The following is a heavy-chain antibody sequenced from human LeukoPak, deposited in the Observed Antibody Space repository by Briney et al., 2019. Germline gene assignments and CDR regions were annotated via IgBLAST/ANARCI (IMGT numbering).Heavy chain of an antibody. V-gene: IGHV3-48*04. CDR2: ISSSGSTI. CDR3: ARGPSSPLTH. CDR1: GFTFSSYS. D-gene: IGHD6-6*01. J-gene: IGHJ4*02. Sequence: GGSLRLSCAASGFTFSSYSMNWVRQAPGKGLEWVSYISSSGSTIYYADSVKGRFTISRDNAKNSLYLQMDSLRAEDTAVYYCARGPSSPLTHWGQGTLVTVSS.